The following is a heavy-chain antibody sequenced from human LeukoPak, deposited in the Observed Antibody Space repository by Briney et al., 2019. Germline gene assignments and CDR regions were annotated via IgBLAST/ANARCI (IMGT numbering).Heavy chain of an antibody. CDR2: IKQDGSEK. D-gene: IGHD3-22*01. CDR3: ARGGYYYDSSGYYPKH. CDR1: GFTFGNYW. V-gene: IGHV3-7*01. J-gene: IGHJ1*01. Sequence: GGSLRLSCAASGFTFGNYWMSWVRQAPGKGLEWVANIKQDGSEKYYVDSVKGRFTISRDNAKNSLYLQMNSLRAEDTAVYYCARGGYYYDSSGYYPKHWGQGTLVTVSS.